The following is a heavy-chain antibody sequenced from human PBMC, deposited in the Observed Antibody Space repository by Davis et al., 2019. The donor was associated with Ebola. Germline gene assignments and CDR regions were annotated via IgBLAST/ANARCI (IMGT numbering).Heavy chain of an antibody. CDR1: GFTFSSYA. J-gene: IGHJ3*02. D-gene: IGHD2-21*01. V-gene: IGHV3-64*02. CDR3: AREPTYCGGDCYLTGRDAFDI. Sequence: GESLKISCAASGFTFSSYAMHWVRQAPGKGLEYVSAISSNGGSTYYADSVKGRFTISRDNSKNTLYLQMGSLRAEDMAVYYCAREPTYCGGDCYLTGRDAFDIWGQGTMVTVSS. CDR2: ISSNGGST.